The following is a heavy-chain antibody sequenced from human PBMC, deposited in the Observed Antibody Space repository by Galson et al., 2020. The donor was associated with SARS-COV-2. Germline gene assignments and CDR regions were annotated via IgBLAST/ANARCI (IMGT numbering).Heavy chain of an antibody. D-gene: IGHD3-22*01. CDR2: INLSGRT. Sequence: PSETLSLTCAVFGGSFSGYSWTWIRQPPGKGLEWIGEINLSGRTRYNPSLKSRVSMPVDTSKNQFSLRLSSVTAADTAVYYCARGFDGLYESSGFFGLEVFFYYGLDVWGQGTTVSVSS. V-gene: IGHV4-34*01. CDR1: GGSFSGYS. J-gene: IGHJ6*02. CDR3: ARGFDGLYESSGFFGLEVFFYYGLDV.